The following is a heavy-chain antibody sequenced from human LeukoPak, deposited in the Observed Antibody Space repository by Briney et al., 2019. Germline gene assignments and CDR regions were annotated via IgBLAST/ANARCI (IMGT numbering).Heavy chain of an antibody. V-gene: IGHV1-69*04. Sequence: SVKVSCKASGGTFSSYAISWVRQAPGQGLEWMGRITPILGIANYAQKFQGRVTITADKSTSTAYMELSSLRSDDTAVYYCASGEIQPRNWFDPWGQGTLVTVSS. CDR1: GGTFSSYA. CDR2: ITPILGIA. D-gene: IGHD5-18*01. CDR3: ASGEIQPRNWFDP. J-gene: IGHJ5*02.